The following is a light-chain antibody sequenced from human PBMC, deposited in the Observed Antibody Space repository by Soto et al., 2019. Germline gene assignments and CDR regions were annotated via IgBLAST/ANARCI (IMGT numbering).Light chain of an antibody. J-gene: IGLJ1*01. CDR2: EVS. V-gene: IGLV2-14*01. CDR3: SSYTSSSTPYV. Sequence: QSALTQPASVSGSPGQSITISCTVTSSDVGGYNYVSWYQQHPGKAPKLMIYEVSNRPSGVSNRFSGSKSGNTASLTISGLQAEDEADYYCSSYTSSSTPYVFGTGTKATVL. CDR1: SSDVGGYNY.